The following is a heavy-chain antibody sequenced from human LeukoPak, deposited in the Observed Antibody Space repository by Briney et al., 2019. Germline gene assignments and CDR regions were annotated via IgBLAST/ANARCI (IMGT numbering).Heavy chain of an antibody. J-gene: IGHJ4*02. CDR2: ISSSGGST. Sequence: GGSLRLSCAASGFTFDDYGMSWVRQAPGKGLEWVSGISSSGGSTYYADSVKGRFTISRDNSKNTLYLQMNGLRAEDTAVYYCAKARGSYYFDYWGQGTLVTVSS. CDR3: AKARGSYYFDY. D-gene: IGHD1-26*01. CDR1: GFTFDDYG. V-gene: IGHV3-23*01.